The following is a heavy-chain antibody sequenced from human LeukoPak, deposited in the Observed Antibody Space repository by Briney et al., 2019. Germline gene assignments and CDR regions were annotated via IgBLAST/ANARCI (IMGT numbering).Heavy chain of an antibody. D-gene: IGHD3-10*01. CDR3: ARDRITMVRGVIGNWFDP. J-gene: IGHJ5*02. V-gene: IGHV1-2*02. CDR2: INPNSGGT. CDR1: GYTFTGYY. Sequence: ASVKVSCKASGYTFTGYYMHWVRQAPGQGLEWMGWINPNSGGTNYAQKFQARVTMTRDTSISTAYMELSRLRSDDTAVYYCARDRITMVRGVIGNWFDPWGQGTLVTVSS.